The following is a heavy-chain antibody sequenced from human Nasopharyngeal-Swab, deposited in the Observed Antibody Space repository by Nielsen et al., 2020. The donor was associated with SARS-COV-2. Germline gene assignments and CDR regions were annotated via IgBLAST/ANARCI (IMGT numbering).Heavy chain of an antibody. CDR3: AKYAHYDFLSGYHLGWFDP. J-gene: IGHJ5*02. Sequence: WIRQPPGKGLEWIGYIYYSGGANYNHSLKSRVTISVDTSKNQFSLKLNSVTAADTAVYYCAKYAHYDFLSGYHLGWFDPWGQGTLVTVSS. CDR2: IYYSGGA. D-gene: IGHD3-3*01. V-gene: IGHV4-59*01.